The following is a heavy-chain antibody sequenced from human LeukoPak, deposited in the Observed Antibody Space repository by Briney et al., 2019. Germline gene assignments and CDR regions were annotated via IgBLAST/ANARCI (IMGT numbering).Heavy chain of an antibody. CDR3: ARHLTSGYDLFPGYFQH. Sequence: SETLSLTCTVSGGSVSNYYWSWIRQPPGKGLEYIGHVYYSGSTDYNPSLKSRLAISVDNSMNQFSLKLSSVSAADTAVYYCARHLTSGYDLFPGYFQHWGQGTLVTVSS. V-gene: IGHV4-59*08. D-gene: IGHD5-12*01. J-gene: IGHJ1*01. CDR2: VYYSGST. CDR1: GGSVSNYY.